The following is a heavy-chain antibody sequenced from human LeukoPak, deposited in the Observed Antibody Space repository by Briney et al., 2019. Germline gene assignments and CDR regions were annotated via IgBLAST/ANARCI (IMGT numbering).Heavy chain of an antibody. CDR1: GFTFSSYA. Sequence: GRSLRLSCAASGFTFSSYAIHWVRQAPGKGLEWVAVISYDGSNKYYADSVKGRFTISRDNSKNTLYLQMNSLRAEDTAVYYCARDGRGYSAWDDAFDIWGQGTMVTVSS. V-gene: IGHV3-30-3*01. D-gene: IGHD5-18*01. CDR3: ARDGRGYSAWDDAFDI. J-gene: IGHJ3*02. CDR2: ISYDGSNK.